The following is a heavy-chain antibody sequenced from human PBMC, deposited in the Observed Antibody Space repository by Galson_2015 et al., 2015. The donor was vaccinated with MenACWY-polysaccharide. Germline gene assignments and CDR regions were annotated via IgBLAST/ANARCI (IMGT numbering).Heavy chain of an antibody. CDR1: GSTFSHSG. Sequence: SLRLSCAASGSTFSHSGMHWVRQAPGKGLGWVAVIKYDGSKIEYADSVKGRFTISRDNSKNTLYLEMNALGAEDTAVYYCAREGSRIGYPGSDASGHATMVTITS. CDR2: IKYDGSKI. J-gene: IGHJ3*01. V-gene: IGHV3-33*08. D-gene: IGHD6-13*01. CDR3: AREGSRIGYPGSDA.